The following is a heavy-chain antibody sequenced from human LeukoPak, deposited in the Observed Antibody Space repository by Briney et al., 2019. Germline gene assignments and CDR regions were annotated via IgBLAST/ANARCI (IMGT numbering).Heavy chain of an antibody. V-gene: IGHV3-7*02. CDR3: AKRTGGPCTY. Sequence: RGSLRLSCAASGFTFSSYWMSWVRQAPGKGLEWVANIKQDGREKYYVDSVKGQFTISRDNAKNSLYLQMNSLRAEDTAVYYCAKRTGGPCTYWGQGTLVTVSS. D-gene: IGHD4-23*01. CDR2: IKQDGREK. CDR1: GFTFSSYW. J-gene: IGHJ4*02.